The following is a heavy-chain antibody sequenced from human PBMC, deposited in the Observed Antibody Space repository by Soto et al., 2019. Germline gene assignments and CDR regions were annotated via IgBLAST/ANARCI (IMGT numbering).Heavy chain of an antibody. D-gene: IGHD6-6*01. CDR2: ISGSGGCT. Sequence: EVQLLESGGGLVQPGGSLRLSCAASGFTFSSYAMNWVRQTPGKGLEWVSAISGSGGCTYYADSVKGRFTLSRNNSKNTLYQLIKSQRAEDPALYYGANYKAARDFDYWGQGTQVTVSS. V-gene: IGHV3-23*01. J-gene: IGHJ4*02. CDR1: GFTFSSYA. CDR3: ANYKAARDFDY.